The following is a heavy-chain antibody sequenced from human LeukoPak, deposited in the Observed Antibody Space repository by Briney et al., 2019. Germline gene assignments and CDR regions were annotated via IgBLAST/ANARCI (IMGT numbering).Heavy chain of an antibody. CDR1: GYTFTSYG. CDR2: MNPNSGNT. CDR3: TRVSLYDAFDI. V-gene: IGHV1-8*03. D-gene: IGHD2/OR15-2a*01. J-gene: IGHJ3*02. Sequence: ASVKVSCKASGYTFTSYGISWVRQAPGQGLEWMGWMNPNSGNTGYAHKFQGRVTLTRDTSINTAYMELSSLRSEDTAVYYCTRVSLYDAFDIWGQGTMVTVSS.